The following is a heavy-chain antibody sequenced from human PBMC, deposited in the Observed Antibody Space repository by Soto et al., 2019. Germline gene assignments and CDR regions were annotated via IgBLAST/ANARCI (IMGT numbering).Heavy chain of an antibody. CDR3: ARMRGSKVLIVYAIRRDYYYNYGMDV. J-gene: IGHJ6*02. CDR2: IFSNDEK. CDR1: GFSLSNARMG. V-gene: IGHV2-26*01. Sequence: QVTLKESGPVLVKPTETLTLTCTVSGFSLSNARMGVSWIRQPPGKALEWLAHIFSNDEKSYSTPLKSRLTSPKDTSKSQVVLTMTNMYPVDTATYYCARMRGSKVLIVYAIRRDYYYNYGMDVWRQGTTVTVSS. D-gene: IGHD2-8*01.